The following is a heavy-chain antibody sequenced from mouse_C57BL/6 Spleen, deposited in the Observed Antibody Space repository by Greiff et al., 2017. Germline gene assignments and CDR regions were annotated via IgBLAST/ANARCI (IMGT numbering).Heavy chain of an antibody. CDR2: IYPGDGDT. J-gene: IGHJ3*01. D-gene: IGHD2-4*01. CDR3: ARADYDRSWCAY. CDR1: GYAFSSYW. V-gene: IGHV1-80*01. Sequence: VKLQQSGAELVKPGASVKISCKASGYAFSSYWMNWVKQRPGKGLEWIGQIYPGDGDTNYNGKFKGKATLTADKSSSTAYMQLSSLTSEDSAVYFCARADYDRSWCAYWGQGTLVTVSA.